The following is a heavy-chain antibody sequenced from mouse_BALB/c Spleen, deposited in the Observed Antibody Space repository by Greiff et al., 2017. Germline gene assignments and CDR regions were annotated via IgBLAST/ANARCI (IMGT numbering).Heavy chain of an antibody. V-gene: IGHV1-87*01. Sequence: VQLQQSGAELARPGASVKLSCKASGYTFTSYWMQWVKQRPGQGLEWIGAIYPGDGDTRYTQKFKGKATLTADKSSSTAYMQLSSLASEDSAVYYCARGGITPFAYWGQGTLVTVSA. CDR3: ARGGITPFAY. J-gene: IGHJ3*01. CDR1: GYTFTSYW. CDR2: IYPGDGDT. D-gene: IGHD1-1*01.